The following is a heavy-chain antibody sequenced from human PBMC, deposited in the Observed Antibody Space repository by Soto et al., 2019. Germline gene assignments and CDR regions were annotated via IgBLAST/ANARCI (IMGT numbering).Heavy chain of an antibody. CDR3: ARAVGPFDY. CDR1: GFTFSTYG. J-gene: IGHJ4*02. Sequence: QVQLVESGGGVVQPGRSLRLSCAASGFTFSTYGMHWVRQAPGTGLEWVAVIWYDGSHKDYADSVKGRFTISRDNSKNTGYLQMNSLRVEDTGVYYCARAVGPFDYWGQGTLVAVSS. CDR2: IWYDGSHK. V-gene: IGHV3-33*01. D-gene: IGHD1-26*01.